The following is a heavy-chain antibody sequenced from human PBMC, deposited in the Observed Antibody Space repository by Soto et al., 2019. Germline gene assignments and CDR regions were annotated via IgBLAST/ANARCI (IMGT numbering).Heavy chain of an antibody. J-gene: IGHJ4*02. CDR2: IYYSGST. CDR1: GGSISCGGYY. V-gene: IGHV4-31*03. CDR3: ASIVSSAHGEFSD. Sequence: QVQLQESGPGLVKPSQTLSLTCTVSGGSISCGGYYWSWIRQHPGKGLEWIGYIYYSGSTYYNPSLKSRVTISVDTSKNQFSLKLSSVTAADTAVYYCASIVSSAHGEFSDWGQGTLVTVSS. D-gene: IGHD3-10*01.